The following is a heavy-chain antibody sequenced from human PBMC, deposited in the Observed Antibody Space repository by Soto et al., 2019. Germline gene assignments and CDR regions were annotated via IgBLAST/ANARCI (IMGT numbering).Heavy chain of an antibody. CDR3: VRVDWNDAGS. D-gene: IGHD1-1*01. CDR1: GESVSSTCAA. V-gene: IGHV6-1*01. J-gene: IGHJ4*02. Sequence: SQTLSLTGVMCGESVSSTCAAWEWIRQSPSRGLEWLGRTRYTSKWSYEYALSAKGRITISPDTSKSHFALQLDSVTPEDTAVYYCVRVDWNDAGSGGQGTLVTVSS. CDR2: TRYTSKWSY.